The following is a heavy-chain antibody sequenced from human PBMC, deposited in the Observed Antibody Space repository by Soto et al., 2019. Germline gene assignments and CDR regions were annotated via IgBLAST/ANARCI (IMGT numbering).Heavy chain of an antibody. V-gene: IGHV4-39*01. J-gene: IGHJ2*01. Sequence: QLQLQESGPGLVKPSETLSLTCTVSGGSISSSSYYWGWIRQPPGKGLEWIGSIYYSGSTYYNPSLKSRVTISVDTSKNQFSLKLSSVTAADTAVYYCARLGNSSSRGYWYFDLWGRGTLVTVSS. CDR1: GGSISSSSYY. CDR3: ARLGNSSSRGYWYFDL. CDR2: IYYSGST. D-gene: IGHD6-13*01.